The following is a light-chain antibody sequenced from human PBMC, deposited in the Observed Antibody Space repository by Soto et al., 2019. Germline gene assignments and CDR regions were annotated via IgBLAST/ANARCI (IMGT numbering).Light chain of an antibody. Sequence: PMTQSPSTLSASVGDRVTLTCRASQNINNWLAWYQQKPGKAPKVLIYDASSLESGVPSRFSGSGSGTEFTLTISSLQPDDFATYYCQQYDGNFGPGTKVDIK. CDR3: QQYDGN. V-gene: IGKV1-5*01. J-gene: IGKJ3*01. CDR2: DAS. CDR1: QNINNW.